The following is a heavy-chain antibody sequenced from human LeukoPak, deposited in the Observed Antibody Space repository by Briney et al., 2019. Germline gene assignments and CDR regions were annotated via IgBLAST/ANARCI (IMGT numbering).Heavy chain of an antibody. CDR1: GGSISSYY. D-gene: IGHD6-6*01. V-gene: IGHV4-4*09. Sequence: SETQSLTCTVSGGSISSYYWSWIRQPPGKGLEWIGYIYTSGSTNYNPSLKSRVTISVDTSKNQFSLKLSSVTAADTAVYYCARVGSSSAAIYYYYMDVWGKGTTVTVSS. CDR2: IYTSGST. CDR3: ARVGSSSAAIYYYYMDV. J-gene: IGHJ6*03.